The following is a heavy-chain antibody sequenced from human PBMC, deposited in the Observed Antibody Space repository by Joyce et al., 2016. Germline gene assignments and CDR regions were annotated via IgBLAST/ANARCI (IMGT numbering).Heavy chain of an antibody. CDR1: GYTLTNYY. J-gene: IGHJ2*01. D-gene: IGHD3-22*01. Sequence: QEQLVQSGAEVKKPGASVKLSCEASGYTLTNYYVHWVRQDPGQGLEWLGRINPTNSITNYAQKFQGRVTMTKDTSTTTVFLGLSGLGSEDTAVYFCACEPTYYYESSGYGGLRYYDLWGRGTLVTVPS. V-gene: IGHV1-46*03. CDR3: ACEPTYYYESSGYGGLRYYDL. CDR2: INPTNSIT.